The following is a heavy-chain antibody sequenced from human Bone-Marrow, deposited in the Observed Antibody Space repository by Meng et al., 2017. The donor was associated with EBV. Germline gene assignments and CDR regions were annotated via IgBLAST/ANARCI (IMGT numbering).Heavy chain of an antibody. CDR1: WFSLRYSGVG. CDR2: VYWDDDK. Sequence: QDTLKESDHTLVAPTQTFTLSCTFSWFSLRYSGVGVAWIRQPPGKALELLALVYWDDDKRYRPSLRSRLTSTKDTSKNQVVLLMTDMDPEDTGTYYCAHRPTDYGSKFDYWGQGTLVTVSS. J-gene: IGHJ4*02. V-gene: IGHV2-5*02. CDR3: AHRPTDYGSKFDY. D-gene: IGHD3-16*01.